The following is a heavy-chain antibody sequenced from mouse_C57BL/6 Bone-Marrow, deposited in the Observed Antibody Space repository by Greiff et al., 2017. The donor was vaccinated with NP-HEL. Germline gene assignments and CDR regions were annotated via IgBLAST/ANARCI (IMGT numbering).Heavy chain of an antibody. J-gene: IGHJ1*03. CDR1: GYTFTSYG. CDR3: ASYGSWYFDV. V-gene: IGHV1-81*01. CDR2: IYPRSGNT. D-gene: IGHD1-1*01. Sequence: VQLQQSGAELARPGASVKLSCKASGYTFTSYGISWVKQRTGPGLEWIGEIYPRSGNTYYNEKFKGKATLTADKSSSTAYMELRSLTSEDSAVYFCASYGSWYFDVWGTGTTVTVSS.